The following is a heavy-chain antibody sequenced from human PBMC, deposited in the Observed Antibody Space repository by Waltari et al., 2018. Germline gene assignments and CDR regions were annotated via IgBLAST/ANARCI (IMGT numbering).Heavy chain of an antibody. CDR3: ARDYSSSSGVDY. V-gene: IGHV3-48*03. CDR2: ISSSGSTI. J-gene: IGHJ4*02. D-gene: IGHD6-6*01. Sequence: QPGGSLRLSCAASGFTFSSYEMNWVRQAPGKGLEWVSYISSSGSTIYYADSVKGRFTISRDNSKNTLYLQMNSLRAEDTAVYYCARDYSSSSGVDYWGQGTLVTVSS. CDR1: GFTFSSYE.